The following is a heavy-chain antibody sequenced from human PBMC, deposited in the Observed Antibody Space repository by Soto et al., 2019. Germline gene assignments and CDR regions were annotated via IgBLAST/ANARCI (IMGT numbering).Heavy chain of an antibody. D-gene: IGHD2-2*01. Sequence: ASVKVSCKASGYTFTSYDINWVRQATGQGLEWMGWMNPNSGNTGYAQKFQGRVTMTRNTSISTAYMELSSLRSEDTAVYYCARGLDVVVPAAISDYYYYMDVWGKGTTVTVSS. CDR2: MNPNSGNT. CDR1: GYTFTSYD. J-gene: IGHJ6*03. V-gene: IGHV1-8*01. CDR3: ARGLDVVVPAAISDYYYYMDV.